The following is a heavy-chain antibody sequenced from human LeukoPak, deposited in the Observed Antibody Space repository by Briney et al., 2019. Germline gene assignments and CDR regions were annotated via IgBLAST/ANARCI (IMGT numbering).Heavy chain of an antibody. CDR1: GFTFSSYA. J-gene: IGHJ4*02. V-gene: IGHV3-30-3*01. CDR3: ARDSPGENYFDY. CDR2: ISYDGSNK. D-gene: IGHD3-10*01. Sequence: GGSLRLFCAASGFTFSSYAMHWVRQAPGKGLEWVAVISYDGSNKYYADSVKGRFTISRDNSKNTLYLQMNSLRAEDTAVYYCARDSPGENYFDYWGQGTLVTVSS.